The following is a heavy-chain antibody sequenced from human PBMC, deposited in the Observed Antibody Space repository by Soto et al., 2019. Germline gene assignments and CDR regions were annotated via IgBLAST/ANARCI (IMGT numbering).Heavy chain of an antibody. CDR2: IVESGTPT. D-gene: IGHD2-2*01. CDR3: ARYIPGVRYYGMDV. V-gene: IGHV3-23*01. Sequence: EVQLLESGGGLVQPGGSLRLSCAASGFTFSSYAMKWVRQAPGKGLEWVSLIVESGTPTNYADSVKGRFTISRDNSGNTLFLEMYSLRAEDTAVYYCARYIPGVRYYGMDVWGQGTTVTVSS. CDR1: GFTFSSYA. J-gene: IGHJ6*02.